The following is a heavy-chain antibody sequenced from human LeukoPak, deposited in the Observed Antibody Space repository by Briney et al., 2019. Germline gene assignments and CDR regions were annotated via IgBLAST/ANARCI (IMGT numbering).Heavy chain of an antibody. CDR2: LDPEGGGL. D-gene: IGHD2-21*01. CDR3: ATVFQHRGHYYMDV. J-gene: IGHJ6*03. CDR1: GNSLIYLS. Sequence: ASVKVSCKVSGNSLIYLSMHWVRQAPGKGLEWLGGLDPEGGGLIYAQNFQGRVIMTEDTSTDTAYMELSGLKSEDTGVYYCATVFQHRGHYYMDVWGKGTTVTVSS. V-gene: IGHV1-24*01.